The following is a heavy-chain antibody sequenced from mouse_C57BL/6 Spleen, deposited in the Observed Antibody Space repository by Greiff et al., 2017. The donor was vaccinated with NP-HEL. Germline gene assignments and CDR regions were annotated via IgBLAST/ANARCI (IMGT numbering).Heavy chain of an antibody. CDR3: ARQDGLYYYAMDY. D-gene: IGHD1-2*01. Sequence: EVQLVESGGGLVKPGGSLKLSCAASGFTFSDYGMHWVRQAPEKGLEWVAYISSGSSTIYYADTVKGRFTISRDNAKNTLFLQMTSLRSEDTAMYYCARQDGLYYYAMDYWGQRTSVTVSS. J-gene: IGHJ4*01. CDR1: GFTFSDYG. CDR2: ISSGSSTI. V-gene: IGHV5-17*01.